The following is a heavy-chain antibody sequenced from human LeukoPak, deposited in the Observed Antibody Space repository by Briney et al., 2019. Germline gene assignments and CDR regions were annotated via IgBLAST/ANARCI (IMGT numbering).Heavy chain of an antibody. CDR3: ARGKKGVWGSIRGAFDI. V-gene: IGHV4-34*01. CDR1: GGSFSGYY. CDR2: INHSGST. D-gene: IGHD3-16*01. J-gene: IGHJ3*02. Sequence: PSETLSLTCAVYGGSFSGYYWSWIRQPPGKGLEWIGEINHSGSTNYNPSLKSRVTISVDTSKNQFSLKLSSVTAADTAVYYCARGKKGVWGSIRGAFDIWGQGTMVTVSS.